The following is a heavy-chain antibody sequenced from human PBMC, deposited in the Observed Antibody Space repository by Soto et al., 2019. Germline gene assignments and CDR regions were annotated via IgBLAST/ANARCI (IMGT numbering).Heavy chain of an antibody. CDR2: IYYSGSN. CDR3: ARGDDSSGYYYPFDY. D-gene: IGHD3-22*01. J-gene: IGHJ4*02. CDR1: GGSIRLYY. V-gene: IGHV4-59*01. Sequence: SETLSLTCTVSGGSIRLYYCSFIRQTPAKGLEWIGYIYYSGSNNYTPALTSRVTIPVDTSKNQFSLKLSSVTAADTAEYYCARGDDSSGYYYPFDYWGQGTLVTVSA.